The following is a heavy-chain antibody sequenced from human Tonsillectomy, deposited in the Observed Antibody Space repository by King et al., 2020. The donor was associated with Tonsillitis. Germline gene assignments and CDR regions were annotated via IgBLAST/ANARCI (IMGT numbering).Heavy chain of an antibody. J-gene: IGHJ4*02. Sequence: VQLVESGGGLVQPGGSLRLSCAASGFTVSSNYMSWVRQAPGKGLEWVSVIYSGGSTYYADPVKGRFTISRDNSKNTLYLQMNSLRAEDTAVYYCARSYDYVWGSYRPRFDYWGQGALVTVSS. CDR3: ARSYDYVWGSYRPRFDY. D-gene: IGHD3-16*02. CDR1: GFTVSSNY. V-gene: IGHV3-66*01. CDR2: IYSGGST.